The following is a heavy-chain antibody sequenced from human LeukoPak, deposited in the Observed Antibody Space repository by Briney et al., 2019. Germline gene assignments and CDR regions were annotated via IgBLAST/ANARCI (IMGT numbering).Heavy chain of an antibody. CDR2: IYHSGST. V-gene: IGHV4-4*02. CDR3: ARFLYYYDSSGYYRGSHYFDY. CDR1: GVSISSSNW. D-gene: IGHD3-22*01. J-gene: IGHJ4*02. Sequence: SGTLSLTCAVSGVSISSSNWWSWVRQPPGKGLEWIGEIYHSGSTNYNPSLKSRVTISVDKSKNQFSLKLSSVTAADTAVYYCARFLYYYDSSGYYRGSHYFDYWGQGTLVTVSS.